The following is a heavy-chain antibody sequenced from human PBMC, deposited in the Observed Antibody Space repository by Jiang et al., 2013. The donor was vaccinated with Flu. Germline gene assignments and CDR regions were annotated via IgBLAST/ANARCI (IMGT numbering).Heavy chain of an antibody. CDR3: ARDKRGYCSGGSCYFVDYWFDP. V-gene: IGHV3-11*05. CDR2: ISSSSSYT. Sequence: VQLVESGGGLVKPGGSLRLSCAASGFTFSDYYMSWIRQAPGKGLEWVSYISSSSSYTNYADSVKGRFTISRDNAKNSLYLQMNSLRAEDTAVYYCARDKRGYCSGGSCYFVDYWFDPWGQGTLVTVSS. CDR1: GFTFSDYY. J-gene: IGHJ5*02. D-gene: IGHD2-15*01.